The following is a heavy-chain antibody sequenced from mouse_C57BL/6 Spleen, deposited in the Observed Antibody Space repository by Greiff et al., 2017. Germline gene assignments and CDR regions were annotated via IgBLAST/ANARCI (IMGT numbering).Heavy chain of an antibody. J-gene: IGHJ2*01. CDR3: AIIYYDYEGYFDD. Sequence: VQLVESGAELARPGASVTLSCKASGYTFTSYGISWVKQRTGQGLEWIGEIYPRSGNTYYNEKFKGKATLTADKSSSTAYMELRSLTSEDSAVYFCAIIYYDYEGYFDDWGQGTTLTVSS. V-gene: IGHV1-81*01. CDR2: IYPRSGNT. CDR1: GYTFTSYG. D-gene: IGHD2-4*01.